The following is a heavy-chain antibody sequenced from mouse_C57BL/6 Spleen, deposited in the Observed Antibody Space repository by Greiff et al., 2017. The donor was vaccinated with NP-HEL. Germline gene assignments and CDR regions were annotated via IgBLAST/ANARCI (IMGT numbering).Heavy chain of an antibody. CDR1: GYTFPSYW. Sequence: QVQLQQPGAELVMPGASVKLSCKASGYTFPSYWMHWVKQRPGQGLEWIGEIDPSDSYTNYNQKFKGKSTLTVDKSSSTAYMQLSSLTSEDSAVYYCAREHGSSYRFAYWGQGTLVTVSA. CDR3: AREHGSSYRFAY. D-gene: IGHD1-1*01. J-gene: IGHJ3*01. V-gene: IGHV1-69*01. CDR2: IDPSDSYT.